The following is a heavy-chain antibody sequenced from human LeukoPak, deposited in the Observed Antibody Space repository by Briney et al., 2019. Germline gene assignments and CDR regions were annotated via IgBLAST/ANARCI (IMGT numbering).Heavy chain of an antibody. CDR3: ARDSGNYLDAFDI. J-gene: IGHJ3*02. CDR1: GFTFSTYE. CDR2: ISSSSSYI. V-gene: IGHV3-21*01. Sequence: GGSLRLSCAASGFTFSTYEMDWVRQAPGKGLEWVSSISSSSSYIYYADSVKGRFTISRDNAKNSLYLQMNSLRAEDTAVYYCARDSGNYLDAFDIWGQGTMVTVSS. D-gene: IGHD1-7*01.